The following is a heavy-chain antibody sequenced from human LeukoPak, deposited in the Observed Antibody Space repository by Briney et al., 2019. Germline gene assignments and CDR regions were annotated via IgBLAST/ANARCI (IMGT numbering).Heavy chain of an antibody. J-gene: IGHJ4*02. D-gene: IGHD6-19*01. CDR1: GFTSSNYW. CDR2: IKEDGSRI. Sequence: GGSLRLSCAGTGFTSSNYWMNWVRQAPGKGLEWVANIKEDGSRINYVDSVKGRFTISRDNAKNSVYLQMDNLRAEDTAVYYCVGSSGWLFDYWGQGILVAVSS. V-gene: IGHV3-7*01. CDR3: VGSSGWLFDY.